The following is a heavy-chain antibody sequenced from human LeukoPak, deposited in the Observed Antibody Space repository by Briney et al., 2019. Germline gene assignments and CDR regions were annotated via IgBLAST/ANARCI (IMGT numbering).Heavy chain of an antibody. V-gene: IGHV4-4*07. CDR3: AGKYYDFWSGYYTREGGMDV. D-gene: IGHD3-3*01. J-gene: IGHJ6*02. CDR2: IYTSGST. CDR1: GGSIGSYY. Sequence: PSQILSLTCTVSGGSIGSYYWSWIRQPAGKGLEWIGRIYTSGSTNYNPSLKSRVTMSVDTSKNQFSLKLSSVTAADTAVYYCAGKYYDFWSGYYTREGGMDVWGQGTTVTVSS.